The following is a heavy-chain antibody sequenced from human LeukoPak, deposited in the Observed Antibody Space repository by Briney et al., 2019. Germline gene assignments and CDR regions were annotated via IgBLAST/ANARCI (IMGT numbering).Heavy chain of an antibody. D-gene: IGHD3-10*01. CDR2: INPNSGGT. CDR1: GYTLSGYY. V-gene: IGHV1-2*04. CDR3: ARAKGSVFLWFGGGNWFDP. J-gene: IGHJ5*02. Sequence: GASVKVSCKASGYTLSGYYMHWVRQAPGQGLEWMGRINPNSGGTNYAQKFQGWVTITGDKSISTAYMELSRLRSDDTAVYYCARAKGSVFLWFGGGNWFDPWGQGTLVTVSS.